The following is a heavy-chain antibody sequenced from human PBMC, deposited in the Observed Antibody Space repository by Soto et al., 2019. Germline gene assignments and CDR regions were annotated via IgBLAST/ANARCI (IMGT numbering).Heavy chain of an antibody. V-gene: IGHV3-74*01. CDR3: ARGPYDFWSGYYTNWFDP. D-gene: IGHD3-3*01. Sequence: VGSLRLSCAASGFTFSSYWMHWVRQAPGKGLVWVSRINSDGSSTSYADSVKGRFTISRDNAKNTLYLQMNSLRAEDTAVYYCARGPYDFWSGYYTNWFDPWGQGTLVTVSS. J-gene: IGHJ5*02. CDR2: INSDGSST. CDR1: GFTFSSYW.